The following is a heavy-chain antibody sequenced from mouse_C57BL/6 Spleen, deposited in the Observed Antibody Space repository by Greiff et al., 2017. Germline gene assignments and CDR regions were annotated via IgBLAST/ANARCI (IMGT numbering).Heavy chain of an antibody. Sequence: VQLQQSGPELVKPGASVKISCKASGYAFSSSWMNWVKQRPGKGLEWIGRIYPGDGDTTYNGKFKGKATLTADKSYSTAYMQLSSLTSEDSAVYFCAREGGGNYDYWGQGTTLTVSS. V-gene: IGHV1-82*01. J-gene: IGHJ2*01. CDR3: AREGGGNYDY. D-gene: IGHD2-1*01. CDR1: GYAFSSSW. CDR2: IYPGDGDT.